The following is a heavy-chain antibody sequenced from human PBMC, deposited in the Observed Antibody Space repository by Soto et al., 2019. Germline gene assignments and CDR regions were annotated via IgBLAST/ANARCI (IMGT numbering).Heavy chain of an antibody. Sequence: GASVKVSCKASGYTFTHYYIHWVRQAPGQGLEWMGMINPSGGSTSYAQKFQGRLTMTTDTPTNTVYMELSSLRSEDTAVYYCARPPFPGCINAICYPLDFWGQGALVTVSS. CDR3: ARPPFPGCINAICYPLDF. D-gene: IGHD2-8*01. J-gene: IGHJ4*02. CDR1: GYTFTHYY. CDR2: INPSGGST. V-gene: IGHV1-46*01.